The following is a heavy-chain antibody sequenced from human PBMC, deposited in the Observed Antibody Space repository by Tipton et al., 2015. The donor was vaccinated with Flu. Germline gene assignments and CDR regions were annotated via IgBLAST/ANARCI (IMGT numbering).Heavy chain of an antibody. CDR1: GGSISSYY. Sequence: TLSLTCTVSGGSISSYYWSWIRQPPGKGLEWIGYIYYSGSTNYNPSLKSRVTISVDMSKNQFSLNLSSVTAADTAVYYCVRALVITTTMGGDWFDPWGQGTLVTVSS. J-gene: IGHJ5*02. CDR3: VRALVITTTMGGDWFDP. V-gene: IGHV4-59*01. CDR2: IYYSGST. D-gene: IGHD3-10*01.